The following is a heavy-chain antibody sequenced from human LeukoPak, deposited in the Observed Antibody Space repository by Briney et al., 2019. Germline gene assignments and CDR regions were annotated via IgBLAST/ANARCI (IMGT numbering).Heavy chain of an antibody. CDR1: GGTFSSYA. D-gene: IGHD4-17*01. J-gene: IGHJ4*02. CDR2: IIPIFGTA. CDR3: ARPAGYGDYTYDY. V-gene: IGHV1-69*05. Sequence: SVKVSCKASGGTFSSYAISWVRQAPGQGLEWMGGIIPIFGTANYAQKLQGRVTMTTDTSTSTAYMELRSLRSDDTAVYYCARPAGYGDYTYDYWGQGTLVTVSS.